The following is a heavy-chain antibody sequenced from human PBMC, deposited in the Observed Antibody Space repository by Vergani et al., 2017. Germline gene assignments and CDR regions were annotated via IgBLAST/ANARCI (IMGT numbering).Heavy chain of an antibody. CDR1: GFTFSSYS. V-gene: IGHV3-48*01. CDR3: ARGGGLRAHDY. Sequence: VQVLESGGGLVQPGGSLRLSCAASGFTFSSYSMNWVRQAPGKGLEWVSYISSSSSTIYYADSVKGRFTISRDNAKNSLYLQMNSLRAEDTAVYYCARGGGLRAHDYWGQGTLVTVSS. D-gene: IGHD4-17*01. CDR2: ISSSSSTI. J-gene: IGHJ4*02.